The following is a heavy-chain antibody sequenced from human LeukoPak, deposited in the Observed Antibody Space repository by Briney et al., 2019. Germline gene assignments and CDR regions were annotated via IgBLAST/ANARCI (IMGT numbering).Heavy chain of an antibody. J-gene: IGHJ5*02. CDR1: GGTFSSYA. CDR3: ARVREWLANWFDP. Sequence: GASVKVSCKASGGTFSSYAISWVRQATGQGLEWMGRIIPILGIANYAQKFQGRVTITADKSTSTAYMELSSLRSEDTAVYYCARVREWLANWFDPWGQGTLVTVSS. V-gene: IGHV1-69*04. CDR2: IIPILGIA. D-gene: IGHD6-19*01.